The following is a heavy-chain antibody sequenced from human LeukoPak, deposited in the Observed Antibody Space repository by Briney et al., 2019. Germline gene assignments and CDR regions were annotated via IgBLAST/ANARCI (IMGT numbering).Heavy chain of an antibody. CDR2: INPSGGGT. D-gene: IGHD6-13*01. CDR3: ARDRGRSWYPYYYYYYGMDV. J-gene: IGHJ6*02. Sequence: GASVKVSCKASGYTFTSYYMHWVRQAPGQGLEWMGIINPSGGGTSYAQKFQGRVTMTRDTSTSTVYMELSSLRSEDTAVYYCARDRGRSWYPYYYYYYGMDVWGQGTTVTVSS. V-gene: IGHV1-46*01. CDR1: GYTFTSYY.